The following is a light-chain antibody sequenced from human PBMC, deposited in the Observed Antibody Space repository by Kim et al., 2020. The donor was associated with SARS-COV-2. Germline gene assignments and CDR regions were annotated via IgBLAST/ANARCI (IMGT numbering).Light chain of an antibody. CDR3: QVWDTDTDDYV. J-gene: IGLJ1*01. Sequence: APGQTARITCGRNNIGGHSVPWYQQKPGQAPVLVIYYDSDRPSGIPERFSGSKAATTATLTISRVEAGDEADYYCQVWDTDTDDYVFGTGTKVTVL. V-gene: IGLV3-21*01. CDR2: YDS. CDR1: NIGGHS.